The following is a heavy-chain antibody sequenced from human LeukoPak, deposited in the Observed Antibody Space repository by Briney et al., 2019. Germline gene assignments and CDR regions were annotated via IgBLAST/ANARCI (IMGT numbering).Heavy chain of an antibody. Sequence: GGSLRPSCAASGFIFNTYWMGWVRQAPGKGPEWVANIRQDGSEEYYVGSVKGRFTISRDNAKNSLYLQLNSLRPEDTALYYCSTEPRSLLYWGHGTLVTVSS. D-gene: IGHD4-17*01. CDR2: IRQDGSEE. CDR3: STEPRSLLY. CDR1: GFIFNTYW. V-gene: IGHV3-7*03. J-gene: IGHJ4*01.